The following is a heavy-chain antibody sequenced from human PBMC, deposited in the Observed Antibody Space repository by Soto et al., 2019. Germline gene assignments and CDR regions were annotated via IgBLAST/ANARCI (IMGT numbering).Heavy chain of an antibody. CDR2: IFYSGST. V-gene: IGHV4-59*08. CDR1: GGSIIDYY. CDR3: SRHAVDCSGGSCYGDHYYYYMDV. D-gene: IGHD2-15*01. J-gene: IGHJ6*03. Sequence: SETLSLTCAVSGGSIIDYYWSWIRQPPGKGLEWFGYIFYSGSTNYNPSLRIRVTISVDTSKNHFSLKLSSVTAADTAVYYCSRHAVDCSGGSCYGDHYYYYMDVWGKGTTVTVSS.